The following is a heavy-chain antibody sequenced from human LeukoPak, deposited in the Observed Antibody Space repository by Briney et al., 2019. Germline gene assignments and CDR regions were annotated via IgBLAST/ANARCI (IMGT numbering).Heavy chain of an antibody. V-gene: IGHV3-20*04. CDR3: ARHWGVGSRYFDF. CDR1: GFTFDDYG. CDR2: INWNGGST. Sequence: GGSLRLSCAASGFTFDDYGLSWVRQAPGKGLEWVSEINWNGGSTGYTDSVKGRFSISRDNAKNSLYLQMNSLRAEDTALYYCARHWGVGSRYFDFWGQGTLVTVSS. J-gene: IGHJ4*02. D-gene: IGHD1-26*01.